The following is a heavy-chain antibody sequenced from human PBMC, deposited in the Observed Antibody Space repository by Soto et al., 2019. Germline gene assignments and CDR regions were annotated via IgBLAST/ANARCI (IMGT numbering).Heavy chain of an antibody. CDR2: ISYNGSYK. CDR1: GFTFSSYG. CDR3: ANAENYGDPGGYYLDY. J-gene: IGHJ4*02. D-gene: IGHD4-17*01. V-gene: IGHV3-30*18. Sequence: QVQLLESGGGVVPPGRSLRLSCVASGFTFSSYGMHWVRQAPAKGLEWVALISYNGSYKYYEDSVKGRFTISRDNSKNTMYLEMSALRGEDASVYYCANAENYGDPGGYYLDYWGQGTLVTVSS.